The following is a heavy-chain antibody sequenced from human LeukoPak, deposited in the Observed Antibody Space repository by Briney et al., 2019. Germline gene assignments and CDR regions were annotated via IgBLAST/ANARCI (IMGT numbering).Heavy chain of an antibody. J-gene: IGHJ4*02. CDR3: AKGSYYDSSGSFYFDY. CDR2: ISGSGGNT. Sequence: PGGSLRLSCAASGFTFSSYAMSWVRQAPGKGLEWVSAISGSGGNTYYADSVKGRFTISRDNSKNTLYLQMNSLRAEDTAVYYCAKGSYYDSSGSFYFDYWGQGTLVTVSS. D-gene: IGHD3-22*01. CDR1: GFTFSSYA. V-gene: IGHV3-23*01.